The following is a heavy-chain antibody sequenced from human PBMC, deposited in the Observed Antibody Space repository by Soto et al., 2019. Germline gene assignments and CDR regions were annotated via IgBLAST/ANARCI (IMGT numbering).Heavy chain of an antibody. CDR2: IKSKTDGGTT. V-gene: IGHV3-15*01. Sequence: EVQLVESGGGLVKPGGSLRLSCAASGFTFSNAWMSWVRQAPGKGLEWVGRIKSKTDGGTTDYAAPVKGRFTISRDDSKNTLYLQMNSLKTEDTAVYYCTTEQYSSGWYPGWYFDLWGRGTLVTDSS. CDR3: TTEQYSSGWYPGWYFDL. J-gene: IGHJ2*01. CDR1: GFTFSNAW. D-gene: IGHD6-19*01.